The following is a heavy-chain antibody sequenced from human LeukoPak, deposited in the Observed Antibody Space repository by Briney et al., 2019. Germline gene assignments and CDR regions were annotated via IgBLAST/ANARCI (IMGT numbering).Heavy chain of an antibody. J-gene: IGHJ4*02. CDR2: IYYSGST. V-gene: IGHV4-59*01. CDR1: CGSISSYY. Sequence: SETLSLTCTVSCGSISSYYWSWIRQPPGKGLEWIGYIYYSGSTNYNPSLKSRVTISVDTSKNQFSLKLSSVTAADTAVYYCARERTDYGSGSYYTDYWGQGTLVTVSS. D-gene: IGHD3-10*01. CDR3: ARERTDYGSGSYYTDY.